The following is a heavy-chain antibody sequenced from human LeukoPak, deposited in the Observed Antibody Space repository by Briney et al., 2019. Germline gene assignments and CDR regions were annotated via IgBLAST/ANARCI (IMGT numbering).Heavy chain of an antibody. Sequence: ASVKVSCKASGYTFTSYYMHWVRQAPGQGLEWMGIINPSGGSTSYAQKFQGRVTMTRDMSTSTVYMELSSLRSEDTAVYYCARDKNPLYYYYYMDVWGKGTTVTISS. V-gene: IGHV1-46*01. CDR2: INPSGGST. CDR3: ARDKNPLYYYYYMDV. J-gene: IGHJ6*03. D-gene: IGHD1-14*01. CDR1: GYTFTSYY.